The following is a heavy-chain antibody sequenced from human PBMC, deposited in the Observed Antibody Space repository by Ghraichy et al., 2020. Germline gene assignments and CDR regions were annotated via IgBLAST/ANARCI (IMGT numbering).Heavy chain of an antibody. Sequence: SQTLSLTCTVSGGSIRSDYWSWIRQPPGKGLEWIGYISNSGSTSYNPSLKSRVTISLDTSKNQVSLKMTYVTAADTAMYYCVRDRGGWYSDLGYGMDVWGQGTTVTVSS. J-gene: IGHJ6*02. CDR1: GGSIRSDY. V-gene: IGHV4-59*01. CDR3: VRDRGGWYSDLGYGMDV. D-gene: IGHD6-19*01. CDR2: ISNSGST.